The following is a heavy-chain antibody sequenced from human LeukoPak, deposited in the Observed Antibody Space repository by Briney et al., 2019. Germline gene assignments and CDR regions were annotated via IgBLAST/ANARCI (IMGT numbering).Heavy chain of an antibody. Sequence: GESLKISCKGSGYSFTSYWIGWVRQMPGKGLEWMGIIYPGDSDTRYSPSFQGQVTISADKSISTAYLQWSSLKASDTAMYYCARREIAAAGTGDAFDIWGQGTMVTVSS. CDR1: GYSFTSYW. D-gene: IGHD6-13*01. CDR3: ARREIAAAGTGDAFDI. CDR2: IYPGDSDT. J-gene: IGHJ3*02. V-gene: IGHV5-51*01.